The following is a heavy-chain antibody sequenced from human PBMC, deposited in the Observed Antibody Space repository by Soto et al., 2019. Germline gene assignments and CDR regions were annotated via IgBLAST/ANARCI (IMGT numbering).Heavy chain of an antibody. Sequence: EVQLVESGGGLVQPGGSLRLSCAASGFPFTTYWMHWVRQVPGKGLVWVSRVNPDGSSTNYADSVKGRFTISRDNAKNTIDHQMTSLRAEDEAVYYCARPSQNDARYYGMDVWGQGTAVTVSS. CDR3: ARPSQNDARYYGMDV. J-gene: IGHJ6*02. V-gene: IGHV3-74*01. CDR2: VNPDGSST. CDR1: GFPFTTYW. D-gene: IGHD1-1*01.